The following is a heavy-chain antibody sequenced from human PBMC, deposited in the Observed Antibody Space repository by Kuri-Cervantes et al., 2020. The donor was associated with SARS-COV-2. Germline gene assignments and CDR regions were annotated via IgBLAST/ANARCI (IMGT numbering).Heavy chain of an antibody. J-gene: IGHJ6*02. Sequence: GGSLRLSCAASGFTFSSYSMNWVRQTPGKGLEWVSYISSSSSTIYYADSVKGRFTISRDNAKNSLYLQMNSPRDEDTAVYYCARGYCSSTSCPPYYYYGMDVWGQGTTVTVSS. CDR1: GFTFSSYS. D-gene: IGHD2-2*01. CDR3: ARGYCSSTSCPPYYYYGMDV. CDR2: ISSSSSTI. V-gene: IGHV3-48*02.